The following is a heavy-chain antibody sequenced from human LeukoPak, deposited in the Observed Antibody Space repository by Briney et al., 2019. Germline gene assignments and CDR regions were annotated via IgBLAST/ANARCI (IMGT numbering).Heavy chain of an antibody. CDR2: IKQDGSET. D-gene: IGHD3-3*01. CDR3: ASPTIFGVVIYY. J-gene: IGHJ4*02. CDR1: GFTFSSYW. V-gene: IGHV3-7*01. Sequence: GGSLRLSCAASGFTFSSYWMSWVRQAPGKGLEWVANIKQDGSETYYVDSVKGRFTISRDNAKTSLYLQMNSLRDEDTAVYYCASPTIFGVVIYYWGQGTLVTVSS.